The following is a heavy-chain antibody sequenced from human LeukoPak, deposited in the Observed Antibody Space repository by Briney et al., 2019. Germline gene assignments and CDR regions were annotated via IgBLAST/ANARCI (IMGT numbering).Heavy chain of an antibody. D-gene: IGHD3-22*01. CDR2: IWYDGSNK. V-gene: IGHV3-33*01. Sequence: GGSLRLSCAASGFTFSSYGMHWVRQAPGKGLEWVAVIWYDGSNKYYADSVKGRFTISRDNSKNTLYLQMNSLRAEDTAVYYCARDGPPYDSRGYYFPYWGQGTLVTVSS. CDR3: ARDGPPYDSRGYYFPY. J-gene: IGHJ4*02. CDR1: GFTFSSYG.